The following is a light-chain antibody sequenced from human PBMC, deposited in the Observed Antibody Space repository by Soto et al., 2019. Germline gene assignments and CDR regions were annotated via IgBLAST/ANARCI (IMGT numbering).Light chain of an antibody. CDR1: RSNIGGNA. CDR2: AND. V-gene: IGLV1-44*01. Sequence: QSVLTQPPSVSGTPGQRVTISCSGSRSNIGGNAVTWYQQVPGTAPKLLIYANDQRPSGISDRFSGSKSSTSASLAISGLQSEDEADYYCASKAGSSRHVVFGGGTQLTVL. CDR3: ASKAGSSRHVV. J-gene: IGLJ2*01.